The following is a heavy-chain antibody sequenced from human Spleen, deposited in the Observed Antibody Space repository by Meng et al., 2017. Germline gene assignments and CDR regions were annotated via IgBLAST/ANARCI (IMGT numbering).Heavy chain of an antibody. CDR1: GYTFTNYY. CDR3: ARDEDISAAGKLFGDY. V-gene: IGHV1-2*06. Sequence: ASVKVSCKASGYTFTNYYMHWVRQAPGQGLEWMGRINLSSGGTHYAQRFQGRVTMTGDTSISTAYMELSGLRSDDTAMYYYARDEDISAAGKLFGDYWGQGTLVTVSS. CDR2: INLSSGGT. J-gene: IGHJ4*02. D-gene: IGHD6-13*01.